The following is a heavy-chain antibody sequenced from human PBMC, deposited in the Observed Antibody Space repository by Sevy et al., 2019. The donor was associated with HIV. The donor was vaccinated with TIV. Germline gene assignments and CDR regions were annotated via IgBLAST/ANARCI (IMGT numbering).Heavy chain of an antibody. V-gene: IGHV4-34*01. Sequence: SEILSLTCAVYGGSFSGYYWSWIRQPPGKGLECIGEINHSGSTNYNPSLKSRVTISVDTSKNQFSLKLSSVTAADTAVYYCARHCSGTSCSHAFDIWGQGTMVTVSS. J-gene: IGHJ3*02. CDR3: ARHCSGTSCSHAFDI. CDR1: GGSFSGYY. CDR2: INHSGST. D-gene: IGHD2-2*01.